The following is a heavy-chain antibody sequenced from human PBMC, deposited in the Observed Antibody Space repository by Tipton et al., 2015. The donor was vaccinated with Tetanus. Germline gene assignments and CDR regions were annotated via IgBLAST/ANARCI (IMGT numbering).Heavy chain of an antibody. Sequence: QLVQSGAEVKKPGSSVKVSCKASGGTFKTSSVNWVRQAPGRGLEWVGGIIPLFGTTNYAQKFQGRVTITADESMSTVYMELRRVKSDDTAVYFCAREHSSVDYAPNNLPVFFDYWGQGTLVTVSS. CDR2: IIPLFGTT. CDR3: AREHSSVDYAPNNLPVFFDY. D-gene: IGHD3-22*01. V-gene: IGHV1-69*01. CDR1: GGTFKTSS. J-gene: IGHJ4*02.